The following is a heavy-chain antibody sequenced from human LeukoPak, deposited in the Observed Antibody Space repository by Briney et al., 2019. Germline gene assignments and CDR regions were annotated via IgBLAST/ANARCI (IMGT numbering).Heavy chain of an antibody. CDR3: ARDASPHYYGSGASRLDP. CDR1: GFTFSSCS. V-gene: IGHV3-21*01. D-gene: IGHD3-10*01. Sequence: GGSLRLSRAASGFTFSSCSMSWVRQAPGKGLEWVSSISSSSSYIYYADSVKGRFTISRDNAKNSLYLQMNSLRAEDTAVYYCARDASPHYYGSGASRLDPWGQGTLVTVSS. CDR2: ISSSSSYI. J-gene: IGHJ5*02.